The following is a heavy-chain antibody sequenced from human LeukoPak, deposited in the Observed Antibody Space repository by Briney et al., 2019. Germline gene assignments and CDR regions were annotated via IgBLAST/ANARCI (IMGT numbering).Heavy chain of an antibody. CDR2: ISQYGTT. V-gene: IGHV4-38-2*01. CDR3: ARTSTTLT. Sequence: SETLSLTCDVFGYSITSGYYWGWIRQPPGKGLEWIGSISQYGTTSYDPSPKSRVIMSVDTSKNQFSLKLTSVTAADTAVYYCARTSTTLTWGQGILVTVSS. D-gene: IGHD4-11*01. J-gene: IGHJ4*02. CDR1: GYSITSGYY.